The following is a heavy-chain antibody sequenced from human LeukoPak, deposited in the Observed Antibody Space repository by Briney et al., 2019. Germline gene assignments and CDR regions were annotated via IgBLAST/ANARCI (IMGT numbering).Heavy chain of an antibody. V-gene: IGHV4-59*12. CDR1: GVSISSYY. CDR3: ARDRTVYGSGSYYSGPFDY. J-gene: IGHJ4*02. CDR2: ISNSGST. D-gene: IGHD3-10*01. Sequence: SETLSLTCTVSGVSISSYYWSWIQQPPGKGLEWIGYISNSGSTNYNPSLKSRITISVDTSKNQFSLKLSSVTAADTAVYYCARDRTVYGSGSYYSGPFDYWGQGTLVTVSS.